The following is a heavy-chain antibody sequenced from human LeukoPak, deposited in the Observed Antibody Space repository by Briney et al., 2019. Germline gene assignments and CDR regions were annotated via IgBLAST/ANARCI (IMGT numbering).Heavy chain of an antibody. D-gene: IGHD2-15*01. Sequence: ASVKVSCKASGYTFTSYDVNWVRQATGQGLEWMGWMNPNSGNTGYAQKFQGRVTMTRNTSISTAYMELSSLRSEDTAVYYCARCKGGSCYRRFDPWGQGTLVTVSS. J-gene: IGHJ5*02. CDR2: MNPNSGNT. V-gene: IGHV1-8*01. CDR3: ARCKGGSCYRRFDP. CDR1: GYTFTSYD.